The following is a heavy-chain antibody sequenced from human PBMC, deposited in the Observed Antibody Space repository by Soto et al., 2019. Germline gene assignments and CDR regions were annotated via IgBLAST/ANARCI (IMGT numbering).Heavy chain of an antibody. D-gene: IGHD2-8*01. CDR2: IYYSGST. CDR3: ARHALSRSRYCTNGVCPNWFDP. V-gene: IGHV4-39*01. J-gene: IGHJ5*02. Sequence: QLQLQESGPGLVKPSETLSLTCTVSGGSISSSSYYWGWIRQPPGKGLEWIGSIYYSGSTYYNPSLKSRVTISVDTSKNQFSLKLSSVAAADTAVYYCARHALSRSRYCTNGVCPNWFDPWGQGTLVTVSS. CDR1: GGSISSSSYY.